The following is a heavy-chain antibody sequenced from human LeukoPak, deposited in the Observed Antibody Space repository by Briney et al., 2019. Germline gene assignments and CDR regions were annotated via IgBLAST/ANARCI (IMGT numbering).Heavy chain of an antibody. J-gene: IGHJ4*02. V-gene: IGHV3-23*01. CDR2: ITGSGVAT. Sequence: PGGSLRLSCAASGFTFSSYGMHWVRQAPGKGLEWVSSITGSGVATNYAGSVKGRFTISRDNSKNTLYLQMNSLRADDTAVYYCAKAGDYGDRSYYIDYWGQGTLVTVSS. CDR1: GFTFSSYG. D-gene: IGHD4-17*01. CDR3: AKAGDYGDRSYYIDY.